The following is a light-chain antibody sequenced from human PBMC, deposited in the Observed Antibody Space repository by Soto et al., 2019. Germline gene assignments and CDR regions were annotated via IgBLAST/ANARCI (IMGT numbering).Light chain of an antibody. J-gene: IGLJ2*01. CDR2: EVS. Sequence: QSALTQPPSVSGSPGQSVTISCTGASSDVGSFNRVSWYQQPPGTAPKLMIYEVSARPSGVPDRFSGSKSGNTASLTISGLRAEDEGDYYCSSLTNSGTLVFGGGTKLTVL. V-gene: IGLV2-18*02. CDR1: SSDVGSFNR. CDR3: SSLTNSGTLV.